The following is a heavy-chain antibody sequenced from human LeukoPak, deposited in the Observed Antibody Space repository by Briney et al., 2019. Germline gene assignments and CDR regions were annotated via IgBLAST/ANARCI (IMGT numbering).Heavy chain of an antibody. CDR3: AKPHTMVRGVITY. Sequence: GGSLRLSCAASGFTFSSYAMSWVRQAPGKGLEWVSAISGSGGSAYYADSVKGRFTISRDNSKNTLYLQMNSLRAEDTAVYYCAKPHTMVRGVITYWGQGTLVTVSS. CDR2: ISGSGGSA. D-gene: IGHD3-10*01. CDR1: GFTFSSYA. J-gene: IGHJ4*02. V-gene: IGHV3-23*01.